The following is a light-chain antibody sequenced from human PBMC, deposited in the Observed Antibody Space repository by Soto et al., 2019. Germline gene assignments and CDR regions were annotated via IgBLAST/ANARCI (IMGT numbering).Light chain of an antibody. CDR1: SSNIGAGYD. J-gene: IGLJ1*01. CDR2: GNS. CDR3: QSYDSSLSEV. V-gene: IGLV1-40*01. Sequence: QSVLTQPPSVSGAPGQRVTISCTGSSSNIGAGYDVHWYQQLPGTAPKLLIYGNSNRPSGVPDQFSGSKSGTSASLAITGLQAEDEADYYCQSYDSSLSEVFGTGTKLTVL.